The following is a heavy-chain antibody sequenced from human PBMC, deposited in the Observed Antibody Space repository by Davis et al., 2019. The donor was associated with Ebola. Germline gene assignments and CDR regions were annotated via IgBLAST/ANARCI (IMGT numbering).Heavy chain of an antibody. CDR2: ITPYDSKT. V-gene: IGHV1-18*01. J-gene: IGHJ3*02. CDR3: AREIGVAVPGVMKDAFDI. CDR1: GYTFTVYG. Sequence: ASVKVSCKTSGYTFTVYGINWVRQSPGQGLEWLGWITPYDSKTNYAQNFQGRLTLTTDTSTNTAYMELRSLRSDDTAVYYCAREIGVAVPGVMKDAFDIWGQGTVVTVSS. D-gene: IGHD2-2*01.